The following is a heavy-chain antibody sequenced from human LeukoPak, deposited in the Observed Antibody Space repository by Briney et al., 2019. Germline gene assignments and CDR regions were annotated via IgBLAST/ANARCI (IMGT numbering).Heavy chain of an antibody. D-gene: IGHD3-9*01. CDR1: RATFSNYA. CDR2: IISIFGTT. J-gene: IGHJ5*02. CDR3: ARDLNVLRYFDWLFGWFDP. V-gene: IGHV1-69*13. Sequence: HGASVKVSCKASRATFSNYAISWVRQAPGQGLEWMGGIISIFGTTNYAQKFQGRVTISADESTSTVYMELSSLRSEDTAVYYCARDLNVLRYFDWLFGWFDPWGQGTLVTVSS.